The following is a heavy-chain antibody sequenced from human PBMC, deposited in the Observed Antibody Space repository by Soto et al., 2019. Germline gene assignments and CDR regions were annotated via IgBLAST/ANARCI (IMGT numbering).Heavy chain of an antibody. CDR2: IGVKSQGYAT. V-gene: IGHV3-73*01. CDR1: GFTFSGSA. CDR3: TKYSGASSTPAA. Sequence: GGSLRLSCAASGFTFSGSAMHWVRQASGKGLEWVGRIGVKSQGYATTYGASVKGRFTISRDDSKNTAYLQMNSLNTEDTAIYYCTKYSGASSTPAALGQGTLVTVSS. J-gene: IGHJ5*02. D-gene: IGHD1-26*01.